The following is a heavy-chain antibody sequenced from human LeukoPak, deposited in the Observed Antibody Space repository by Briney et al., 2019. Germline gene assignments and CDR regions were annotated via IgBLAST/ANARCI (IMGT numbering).Heavy chain of an antibody. CDR1: GYTLNDIS. D-gene: IGHD4-11*01. CDR3: AAVSGHYTLLDA. V-gene: IGHV1-24*01. Sequence: ASVKVSCKISGYTLNDISVHWVRQPPGKGLEWMGGVDPDDGQRVYAQRFQGRVTMTEDTSTNTAYMELSRLRSEDTAVYFCAAVSGHYTLLDAWGQGAPVTVST. CDR2: VDPDDGQR. J-gene: IGHJ5*02.